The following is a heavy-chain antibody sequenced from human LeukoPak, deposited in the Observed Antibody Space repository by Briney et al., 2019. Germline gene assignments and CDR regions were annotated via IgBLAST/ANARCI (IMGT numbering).Heavy chain of an antibody. D-gene: IGHD6-6*01. J-gene: IGHJ4*02. CDR1: GFTFSSYA. CDR3: ARERGRGQVSPYFDY. Sequence: GGSLRLSCAASGFTFSSYAMHWVRQAPGKGLEYVSAISTNGGSTYYANSVKGRFTISRDNSKNTLYLQMNSLRADDTAVYYCARERGRGQVSPYFDYWGQGTLVTVSP. CDR2: ISTNGGST. V-gene: IGHV3-64*01.